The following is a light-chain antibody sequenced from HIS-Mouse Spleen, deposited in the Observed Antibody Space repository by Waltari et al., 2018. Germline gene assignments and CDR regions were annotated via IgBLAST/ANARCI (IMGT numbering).Light chain of an antibody. CDR2: RNN. V-gene: IGLV1-47*01. Sequence: QSVLTQPPSASGTPGQRVTISCSGSSSNIGRNYVYWYQQLPGTAPKLLTYRNNQRPSGVPDRFSGSKSGPSASLAISGLRSEDEADYYCAAWDDSLSGPVFGGGTKLTVL. J-gene: IGLJ3*02. CDR1: SSNIGRNY. CDR3: AAWDDSLSGPV.